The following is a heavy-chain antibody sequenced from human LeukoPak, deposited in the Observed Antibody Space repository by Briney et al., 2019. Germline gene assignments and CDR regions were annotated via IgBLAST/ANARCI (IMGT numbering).Heavy chain of an antibody. CDR3: AKGSSDGSGSERY. D-gene: IGHD3-10*01. J-gene: IGHJ1*01. CDR1: GFTFSSYA. Sequence: GGSLRLSCAASGFTFSSYAMGWVRQAPGKGLEWVSRISASGGSTYYADPVKGRFTISRDNSKNTLYLQMNSLRAEDTAVYYCAKGSSDGSGSERYWGQGTLVTVSS. V-gene: IGHV3-23*01. CDR2: ISASGGST.